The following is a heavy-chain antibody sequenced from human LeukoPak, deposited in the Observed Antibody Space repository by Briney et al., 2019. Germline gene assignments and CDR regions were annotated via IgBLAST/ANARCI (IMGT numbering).Heavy chain of an antibody. V-gene: IGHV3-11*01. D-gene: IGHD2-15*01. CDR1: GFTFSGYY. J-gene: IGHJ3*02. CDR2: ISSSGSAR. Sequence: GGSLGLSCAASGFTFSGYYMSLIRQAPGKGLEWVSYISSSGSARNNADSVKGRFTISRDNAKNSLYLQMNSLRVEDTAIYYCARMGGGAALDIWGQGTMVTVSS. CDR3: ARMGGGAALDI.